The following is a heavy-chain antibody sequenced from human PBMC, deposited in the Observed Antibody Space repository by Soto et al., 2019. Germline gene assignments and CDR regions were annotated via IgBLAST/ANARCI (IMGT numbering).Heavy chain of an antibody. CDR1: GFTFSDYY. D-gene: IGHD1-26*01. V-gene: IGHV3-11*01. CDR2: ISSASDVI. J-gene: IGHJ3*02. Sequence: GGSLRLSCAASGFTFSDYYMSWIRQAPGKGLEWVSYISSASDVIYYADSVKGRFTISRDNAKKSLYLQMNSLRSEDTAVYYCARDIGSYYGAGAFDIWGQGTMVTVSS. CDR3: ARDIGSYYGAGAFDI.